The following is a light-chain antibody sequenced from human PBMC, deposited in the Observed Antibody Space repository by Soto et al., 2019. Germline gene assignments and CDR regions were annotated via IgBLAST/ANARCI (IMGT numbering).Light chain of an antibody. CDR2: DVS. Sequence: QSALTQPASVSGSPGQSITISCTGTGSDVGGYNYVSWYQQHPGKAPKVMIYDVSNRHSGVSNRFSGSKSGNTASLTISGRQAEDEADYYCSAYTSASTPLVFGGGTKLTVL. V-gene: IGLV2-14*01. CDR3: SAYTSASTPLV. CDR1: GSDVGGYNY. J-gene: IGLJ2*01.